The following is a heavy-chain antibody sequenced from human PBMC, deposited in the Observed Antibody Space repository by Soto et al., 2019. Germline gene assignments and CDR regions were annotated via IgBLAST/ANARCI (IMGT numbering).Heavy chain of an antibody. Sequence: GGSLRLSCAASGFTFSSYGMSWVRQAPGKGLEWVSAISGSGGSTYYADSVKGRFTISRDKSKNTLYLQMNSLRAEDTALYYCAKSFSSNWYDYFDYWGQGSLVTVSS. CDR3: AKSFSSNWYDYFDY. V-gene: IGHV3-23*01. CDR1: GFTFSSYG. J-gene: IGHJ4*02. D-gene: IGHD6-13*01. CDR2: ISGSGGST.